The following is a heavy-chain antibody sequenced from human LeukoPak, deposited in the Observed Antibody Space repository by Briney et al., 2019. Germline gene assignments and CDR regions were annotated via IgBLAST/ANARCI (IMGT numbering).Heavy chain of an antibody. V-gene: IGHV3-23*01. CDR3: AKDERGEYYDILTGYYPQTFDY. CDR1: GFTVGSYA. D-gene: IGHD3-9*01. Sequence: GGSLRLSFAASGFTVGSYAMSWVRQAPGKGLEWVSAISTSGGSTYYADSVRGRFTISRDISKNTLYLQMSSLRVEDTAVYYCAKDERGEYYDILTGYYPQTFDYWGQGTLVTVSS. CDR2: ISTSGGST. J-gene: IGHJ4*02.